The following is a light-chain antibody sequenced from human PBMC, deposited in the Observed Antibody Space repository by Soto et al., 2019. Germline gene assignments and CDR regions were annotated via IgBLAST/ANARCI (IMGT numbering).Light chain of an antibody. V-gene: IGKV3-20*01. J-gene: IGKJ1*01. CDR3: QQYGDSTGWT. Sequence: EIVLTQSPCILSLSPGERATLSCMSIQSVSSIYLGWYQQKPGQAPRLLIYGASSRAAGIPDRFSGRGSGTDFTLTISRLEPEDFAVYFCQQYGDSTGWTFGQGTKVDI. CDR2: GAS. CDR1: QSVSSIY.